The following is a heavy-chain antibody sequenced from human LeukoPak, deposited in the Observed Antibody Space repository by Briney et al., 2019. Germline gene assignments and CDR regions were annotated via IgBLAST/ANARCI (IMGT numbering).Heavy chain of an antibody. CDR2: MNPNSGNT. CDR1: GYTFTSYD. Sequence: GASVKVSCKASGYTFTSYDINWVRQATGQGLEWMGWMNPNSGNTGYAQKFQGRVTMTRNTSISTAYMELSSLRSEDTAVYYCARGHVESYDILSNHNWFYPWGQGTLVTVSS. V-gene: IGHV1-8*01. CDR3: ARGHVESYDILSNHNWFYP. J-gene: IGHJ5*02. D-gene: IGHD3-9*01.